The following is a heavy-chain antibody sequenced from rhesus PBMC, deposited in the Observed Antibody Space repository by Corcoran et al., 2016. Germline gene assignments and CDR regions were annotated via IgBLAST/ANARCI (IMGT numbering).Heavy chain of an antibody. CDR1: GYTFTDYY. V-gene: IGHV1S2*01. J-gene: IGHJ4*01. CDR3: ALTEEYHFDY. CDR2: INPYNGNT. D-gene: IGHD1-1*01. Sequence: QVQLVQSGAEVKKPGSSVKVSCKASGYTFTDYYMHRVRQATRQGLEWMGWINPYNGNTKYAQKFQGRVTMTRDTTTSAAYMELSSLRSEDTAVYYCALTEEYHFDYWGQGVLVTVSS.